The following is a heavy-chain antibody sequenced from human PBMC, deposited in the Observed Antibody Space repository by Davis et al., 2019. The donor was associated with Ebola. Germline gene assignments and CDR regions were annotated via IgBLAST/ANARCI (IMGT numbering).Heavy chain of an antibody. Sequence: GGSLRLSCAASGFTFVDYAMHWVRQAPGKGLEWVSGISWNSGSIGYADSVKGRFTISRDNAKNSLYLQMNSLRAEDTAVYYCARVVIVVGASYFDYWGQGTLVTVSS. CDR3: ARVVIVVGASYFDY. CDR1: GFTFVDYA. D-gene: IGHD1-26*01. CDR2: ISWNSGSI. J-gene: IGHJ4*02. V-gene: IGHV3-9*01.